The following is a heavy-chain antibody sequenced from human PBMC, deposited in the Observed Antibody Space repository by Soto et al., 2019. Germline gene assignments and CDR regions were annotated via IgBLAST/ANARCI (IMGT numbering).Heavy chain of an antibody. D-gene: IGHD1-26*01. J-gene: IGHJ4*02. Sequence: QVQLVESGGGVVQPGRSLRLSCAASGFMFSSYAMHWVSQAPGKGLEWVAVKTYDGSNKYYADSVKGRFTISRDNSKNTLYLQMNSLRAEDTAVYYCARAGGLLVDYWGQGTLVTVSS. CDR1: GFMFSSYA. CDR2: KTYDGSNK. CDR3: ARAGGLLVDY. V-gene: IGHV3-30-3*01.